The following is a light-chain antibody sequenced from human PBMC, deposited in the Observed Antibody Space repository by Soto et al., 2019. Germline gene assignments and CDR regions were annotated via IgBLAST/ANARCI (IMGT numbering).Light chain of an antibody. CDR1: QSVSNY. CDR3: QQRGDRPRT. CDR2: DAS. V-gene: IGKV3-11*01. Sequence: EIVLTQSPAALSLSPGERATLSCRASQSVSNYLAWYQQRPGRAPRLLIYDASHRSTGIPARFSGSGSGTDFTLTINSLEPEDFAVYYCQQRGDRPRTFGQGTKLEIK. J-gene: IGKJ2*01.